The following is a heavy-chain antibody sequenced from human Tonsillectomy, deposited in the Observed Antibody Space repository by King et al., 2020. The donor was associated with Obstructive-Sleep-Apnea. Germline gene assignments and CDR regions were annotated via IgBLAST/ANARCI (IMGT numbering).Heavy chain of an antibody. Sequence: VQLQQWGAGLLKPSETLSLTCAVFGGSFSDYYWSWIRQPPGKGLEWIWEINHSGSTNYTPSLKSRVTISVDTSKNQFSLRLNSVTAADTAVYYCARGSGAAAVNWFDPWGQGTLVSVSS. J-gene: IGHJ5*02. V-gene: IGHV4-34*01. CDR3: ARGSGAAAVNWFDP. CDR1: GGSFSDYY. D-gene: IGHD6-13*01. CDR2: INHSGST.